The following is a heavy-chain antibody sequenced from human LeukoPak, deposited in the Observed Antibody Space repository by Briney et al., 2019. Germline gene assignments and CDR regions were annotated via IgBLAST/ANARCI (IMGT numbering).Heavy chain of an antibody. CDR2: ISSSGSTI. CDR3: AELGITMIGGV. V-gene: IGHV3-48*03. CDR1: GFTFSSYE. D-gene: IGHD3-10*02. J-gene: IGHJ6*04. Sequence: GGSLRLSCAASGFTFSSYEMNWVRQAPGKGLEWVSYISSSGSTIYYADSAKGRFTISRDNAKNSLDLQMNSLRAEDTAVYYCAELGITMIGGVWGKGTTVTISS.